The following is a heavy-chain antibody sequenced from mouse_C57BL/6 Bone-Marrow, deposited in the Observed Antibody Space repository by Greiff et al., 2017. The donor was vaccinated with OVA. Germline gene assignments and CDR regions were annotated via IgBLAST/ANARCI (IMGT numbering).Heavy chain of an antibody. CDR3: ARHYYGSTLDY. D-gene: IGHD1-1*01. CDR2: IYPRSGNT. CDR1: GYTFTSYG. Sequence: QVQLQQSGAELARPGASVKLSCKASGYTFTSYGISWVKQRTGQGLEWIGEIYPRSGNTYYNEKFKGKATLTADKSSSTAYMELRSLTSEDSAVYFCARHYYGSTLDYWGQGTTLTVSS. J-gene: IGHJ2*01. V-gene: IGHV1-81*01.